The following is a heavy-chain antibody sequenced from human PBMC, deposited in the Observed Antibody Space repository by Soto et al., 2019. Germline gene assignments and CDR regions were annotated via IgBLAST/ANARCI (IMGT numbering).Heavy chain of an antibody. Sequence: QVQLVQSGAEVKKPGSSVKVSCKASGGTFSSYAISWVRQAPGQGLERMGGIIPIFGTANYAQKFQGRVTITADESTSTAYMELSSLRSEDTAVYYCARGLPYYYGSGSYNWFDPWGQGTLVTVSS. CDR1: GGTFSSYA. CDR2: IIPIFGTA. V-gene: IGHV1-69*12. CDR3: ARGLPYYYGSGSYNWFDP. D-gene: IGHD3-10*01. J-gene: IGHJ5*02.